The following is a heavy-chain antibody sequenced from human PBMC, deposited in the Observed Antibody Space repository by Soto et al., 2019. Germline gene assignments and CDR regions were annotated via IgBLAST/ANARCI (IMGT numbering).Heavy chain of an antibody. CDR3: ARGVVSTGYFDY. V-gene: IGHV3-72*01. CDR2: SRDKVHSHTT. CDR1: GFTFCDHY. D-gene: IGHD5-12*01. J-gene: IGHJ4*02. Sequence: EVQLAESGGGLVQPGGSLRLSCAASGFTFCDHYMDWVRQAPGKGLEWVGRSRDKVHSHTTEYAASVKGRFTISRGDSENSLYLQMNSLKTEDTAVYYCARGVVSTGYFDYWGQGTLVTVSS.